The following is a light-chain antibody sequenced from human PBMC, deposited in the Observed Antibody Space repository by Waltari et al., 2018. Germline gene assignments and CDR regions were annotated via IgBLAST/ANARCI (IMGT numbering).Light chain of an antibody. Sequence: EIVLMQSPGTLSLSPGDRAILSCRARQSVSKYLAWYQQKPGQAPRLLIYGASSRATGIPDRFSGSGSGTDFSLTISRLEPEDFAVYYCQHYVSLPATFGQGTKVEIE. CDR1: QSVSKY. CDR3: QHYVSLPAT. CDR2: GAS. V-gene: IGKV3-20*01. J-gene: IGKJ1*01.